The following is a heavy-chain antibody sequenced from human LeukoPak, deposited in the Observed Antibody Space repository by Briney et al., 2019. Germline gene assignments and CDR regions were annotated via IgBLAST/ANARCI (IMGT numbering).Heavy chain of an antibody. J-gene: IGHJ3*02. CDR1: GINFRGYW. D-gene: IGHD6-19*01. V-gene: IGHV3-7*01. CDR2: MKQDGSEK. CDR3: ASPAPGYSSGRGAFDI. Sequence: SGGSLRLSCAVSGINFRGYWMAWVRQAPGKGLEWVANMKQDGSEKYYVDSVKGRFTISRDNAKNSLYLQMNSLRAEDTAVYYCASPAPGYSSGRGAFDIWGQGTMVSVSS.